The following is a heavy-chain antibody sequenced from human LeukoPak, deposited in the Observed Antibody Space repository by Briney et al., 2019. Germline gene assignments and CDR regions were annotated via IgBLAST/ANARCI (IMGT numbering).Heavy chain of an antibody. V-gene: IGHV3-23*01. CDR3: ARGPVVTAVDY. CDR1: GFTVSSNY. D-gene: IGHD3-22*01. J-gene: IGHJ4*02. Sequence: GGSLRLSCAASGFTVSSNYMSWVRRAPGKGLEWVSTISGRGISTHYADSVKGRFTISRDNSKNTLFLQMNSLRVEDAALYFCARGPVVTAVDYWGQGTLVTVPS. CDR2: ISGRGIST.